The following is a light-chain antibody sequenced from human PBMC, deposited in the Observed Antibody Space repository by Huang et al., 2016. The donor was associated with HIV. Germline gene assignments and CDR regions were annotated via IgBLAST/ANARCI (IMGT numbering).Light chain of an antibody. J-gene: IGKJ4*01. CDR2: GAS. Sequence: EKVMTQSPATLSVSPGERATLSCRASQSVTSSLAWYQQKPGQAPRRLIYGASTRATGIPARCSGSGSGTEFTLTISSLQSEDFAVYYCQQYNNWPLTFGGGTKVEIK. CDR1: QSVTSS. V-gene: IGKV3-15*01. CDR3: QQYNNWPLT.